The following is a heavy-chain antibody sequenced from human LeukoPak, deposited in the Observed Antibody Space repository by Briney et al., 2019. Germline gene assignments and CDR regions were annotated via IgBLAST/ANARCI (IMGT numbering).Heavy chain of an antibody. Sequence: PGGSLRLSCAASGFSFSSHGMSWVRQAPGKGLVWVSRMNSDGSSTSYADSVKGRFTISRDNAKNTLYLQMNSLRAEDTAVYYCARDPHSDLWFGEFTPSFDYWGQGTLVTVSS. V-gene: IGHV3-74*01. J-gene: IGHJ4*02. CDR1: GFSFSSHG. CDR2: MNSDGSST. D-gene: IGHD3-10*01. CDR3: ARDPHSDLWFGEFTPSFDY.